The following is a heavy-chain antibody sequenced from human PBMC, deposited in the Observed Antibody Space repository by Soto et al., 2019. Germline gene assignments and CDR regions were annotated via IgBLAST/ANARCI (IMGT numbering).Heavy chain of an antibody. CDR3: ARANSAPVRELLPRYGMHV. CDR1: GGTFSSYT. D-gene: IGHD1-26*01. Sequence: ASVKVSCKASGGTFSSYTISWVRPAPGQGPEWMGRIIPILGIANYAQKFQGRVTITADKSTSTAYMELSSLRSEDTAVYYCARANSAPVRELLPRYGMHVWGQGTTVTSP. CDR2: IIPILGIA. V-gene: IGHV1-69*02. J-gene: IGHJ6*02.